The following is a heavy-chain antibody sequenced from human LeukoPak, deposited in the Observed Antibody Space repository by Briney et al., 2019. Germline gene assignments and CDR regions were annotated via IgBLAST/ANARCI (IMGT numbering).Heavy chain of an antibody. CDR3: ARPGIIAAAGFDY. CDR2: ITSSGSTI. V-gene: IGHV3-11*04. CDR1: GFTFSDYY. D-gene: IGHD6-13*01. J-gene: IGHJ4*02. Sequence: GGSLRLSCAASGFTFSDYYMNWIRQAPGKGLEWVSYITSSGSTIYYADSVKGRFTISRDNAKNSLYLQMNSLRAEDTAVYYCARPGIIAAAGFDYWGQGTLVTVSS.